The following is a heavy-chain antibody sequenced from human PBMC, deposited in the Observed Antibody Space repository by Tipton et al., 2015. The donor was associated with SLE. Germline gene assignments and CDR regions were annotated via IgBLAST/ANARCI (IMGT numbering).Heavy chain of an antibody. CDR1: GVSISSGDYY. CDR2: IYYSGST. Sequence: TLSLTCTVSGVSISSGDYYWSWLRQPPGKGLEWIGYIYYSGSTNYNPSLKSRVTISVDTSKNQFSLKLSPVTAADTAVYYCARFPLFMMRAFDIWRQGTKVSVSS. CDR3: ARFPLFMMRAFDI. J-gene: IGHJ3*02. D-gene: IGHD3-16*01. V-gene: IGHV4-30-4*01.